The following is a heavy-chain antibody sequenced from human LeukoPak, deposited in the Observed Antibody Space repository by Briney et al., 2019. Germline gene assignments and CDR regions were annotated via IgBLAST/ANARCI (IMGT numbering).Heavy chain of an antibody. CDR1: GGTFSSYA. V-gene: IGHV1-69*05. D-gene: IGHD3-22*01. Sequence: SVKVSCKASGGTFSSYAISWVRQAPGQGLEWMGGIIPIFGTANYAQKLQGRVTMTTDTSTSTAYMELRSLRSDDTAVYYCARTMTSSYYYYGMDVWGQGTTVTVSS. CDR3: ARTMTSSYYYYGMDV. CDR2: IIPIFGTA. J-gene: IGHJ6*02.